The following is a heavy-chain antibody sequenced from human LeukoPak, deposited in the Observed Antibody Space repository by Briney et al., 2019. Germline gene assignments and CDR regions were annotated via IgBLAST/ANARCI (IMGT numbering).Heavy chain of an antibody. D-gene: IGHD3-10*01. J-gene: IGHJ4*02. V-gene: IGHV4-59*01. CDR1: SGSISRYY. CDR2: ISYSGST. Sequence: KASETLSLTCTVSSGSISRYYWSWIRQPPGKGLEWIGYISYSGSTNYNPSLKSRVTISVDTSRNQFSLKLSSVTAADTAVYYCARGRLGGSGSYYNVLDYWGQGTLVTVSS. CDR3: ARGRLGGSGSYYNVLDY.